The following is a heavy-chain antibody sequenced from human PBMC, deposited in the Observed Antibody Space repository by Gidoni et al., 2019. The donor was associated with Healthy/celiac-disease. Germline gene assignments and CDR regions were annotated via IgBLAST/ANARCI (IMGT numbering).Heavy chain of an antibody. CDR1: GGSISSYY. V-gene: IGHV4-59*01. Sequence: QVQLQESGPGLVKPSETLSLTCTVSGGSISSYYWSWTRQPPGKGLEWIGYIYYSGSTNYNPSLKSRVTISVDTSKNQFSLKLSSVTAADTAVYYCALSTIDWYFDLWGRGTLVTVSS. D-gene: IGHD5-12*01. J-gene: IGHJ2*01. CDR3: ALSTIDWYFDL. CDR2: IYYSGST.